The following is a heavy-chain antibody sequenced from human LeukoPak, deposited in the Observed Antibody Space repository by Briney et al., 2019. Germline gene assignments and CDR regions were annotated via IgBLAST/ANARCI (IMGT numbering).Heavy chain of an antibody. J-gene: IGHJ4*02. D-gene: IGHD6-25*01. Sequence: PGGYLRLSCAASGFTFTTYAMSWDRQAQGKELEWVSATSGNDRVTYYADSVKGRFTISRYNSKDTLYLRMDSLGAEDAAVYYCAKAVSSGYYVFDYWGQGTLVTVSS. CDR3: AKAVSSGYYVFDY. CDR2: TSGNDRVT. CDR1: GFTFTTYA. V-gene: IGHV3-23*01.